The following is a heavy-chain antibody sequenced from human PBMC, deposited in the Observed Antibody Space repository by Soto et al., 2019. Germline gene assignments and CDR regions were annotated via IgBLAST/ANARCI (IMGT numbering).Heavy chain of an antibody. CDR1: GYTFTTNY. V-gene: IGHV1-46*01. Sequence: TSVKVTCTESGYTFTTNYIHWVRQAPGQGLEWMGIINPSGGSTSYAPKFQGRLTMTRDTSTTTVYMDLSSLRSEDTAVYYCARDLITGGTHLDFWGQGTLVTVSS. D-gene: IGHD3-16*01. J-gene: IGHJ4*02. CDR2: INPSGGST. CDR3: ARDLITGGTHLDF.